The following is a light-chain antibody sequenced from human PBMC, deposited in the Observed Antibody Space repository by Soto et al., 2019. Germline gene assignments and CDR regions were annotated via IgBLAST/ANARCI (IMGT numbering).Light chain of an antibody. Sequence: EIVMTQSPATLSVSLGERATLSCRASQSVGFNLAWYQQKPGQAPRLLIYGASTRSTGIPARFSGSGSGTDFTLTISSLQSEDFAVYYCQQYNKWPPITFGQGTRLEIK. V-gene: IGKV3-15*01. CDR2: GAS. J-gene: IGKJ5*01. CDR1: QSVGFN. CDR3: QQYNKWPPIT.